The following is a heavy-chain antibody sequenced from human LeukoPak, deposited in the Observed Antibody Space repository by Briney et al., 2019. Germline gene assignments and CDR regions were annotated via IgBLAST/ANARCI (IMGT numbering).Heavy chain of an antibody. CDR1: GYTFTSYY. D-gene: IGHD6-13*01. Sequence: ASVKVSCKASGYTFTSYYMHWVRQAPGEGLEWMGIINPSGGSTSYAQKFQGRVTMTTDTSTSTAYMELRSLRSDDTAVYYCARDPFIFRSDGSSSKSNWFDPWGQGTLVTVSS. CDR3: ARDPFIFRSDGSSSKSNWFDP. CDR2: INPSGGST. J-gene: IGHJ5*02. V-gene: IGHV1-46*01.